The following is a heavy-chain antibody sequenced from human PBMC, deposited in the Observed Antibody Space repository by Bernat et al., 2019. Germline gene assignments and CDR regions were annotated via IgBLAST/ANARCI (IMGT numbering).Heavy chain of an antibody. D-gene: IGHD6-13*01. V-gene: IGHV3-23*04. CDR2: ISGSDGST. CDR1: GYTFTSYA. J-gene: IGHJ4*02. CDR3: AKEFIAAAFDY. Sequence: VQLVQSGAEVKKPGASVKVSCKASGYTFTSYAMSWVRQAPGKGLEWVSAISGSDGSTYYADSVKGRFTISRDNSKNTLYLQMNSLRAEDTAVYYCAKEFIAAAFDYWGQGTLVTVSS.